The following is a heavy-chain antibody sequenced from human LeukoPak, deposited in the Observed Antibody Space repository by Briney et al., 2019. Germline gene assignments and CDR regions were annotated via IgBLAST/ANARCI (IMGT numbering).Heavy chain of an antibody. J-gene: IGHJ4*02. Sequence: SVKVSCKASGGTFSSYAISWVRQAPGQGLEWMGGIIPIFGTANYAQKFQGRVTITADESTSTAYMELGNLRSEDTAVYYFARGYDSGGYGSYFDYWGQGTLVTVSS. CDR2: IIPIFGTA. CDR3: ARGYDSGGYGSYFDY. V-gene: IGHV1-69*01. CDR1: GGTFSSYA. D-gene: IGHD3-22*01.